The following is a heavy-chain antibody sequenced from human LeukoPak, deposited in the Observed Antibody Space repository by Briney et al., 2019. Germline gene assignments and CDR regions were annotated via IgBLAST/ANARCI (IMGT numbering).Heavy chain of an antibody. J-gene: IGHJ4*02. CDR3: ARADLTYYDFWSGYKLLDY. CDR2: INPNSGGT. Sequence: GASVKVSCKASGYTFTGYYMHWVRQAPGQGLEWMGWINPNSGGTNYAQKFQGRVTVTRDTSISTAYMELSRLRSDDTAVYYCARADLTYYDFWSGYKLLDYWGQGTLVTVSS. D-gene: IGHD3-3*01. CDR1: GYTFTGYY. V-gene: IGHV1-2*02.